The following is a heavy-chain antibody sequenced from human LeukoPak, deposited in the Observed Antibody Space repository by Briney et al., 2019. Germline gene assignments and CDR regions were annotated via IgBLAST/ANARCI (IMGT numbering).Heavy chain of an antibody. V-gene: IGHV4-34*01. CDR3: ARDGDAFDI. Sequence: SETLSLTCAVYGGSFSGHYWSWIRQPPGKGLEWIGGINHSGSTNYNPSLKSRVTISVDTSKNQFSLKLSSVTAADTAVYYCARDGDAFDIWGQGTMVTVSS. J-gene: IGHJ3*02. CDR2: INHSGST. CDR1: GGSFSGHY.